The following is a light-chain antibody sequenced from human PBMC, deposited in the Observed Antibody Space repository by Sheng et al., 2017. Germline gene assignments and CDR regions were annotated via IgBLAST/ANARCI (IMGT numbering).Light chain of an antibody. CDR3: QQRSSWYT. CDR1: QSVSTD. V-gene: IGKV3-11*01. Sequence: EVVLTQSPATLSLSPGERATLSCRASQSVSTDLAWYQQKPGQAPRLLIYDASNRATGVPARFSGSGSGTDFTLTIISLEPEDFAVYYCQQRSSWYTFGQGTKAGD. CDR2: DAS. J-gene: IGKJ2*01.